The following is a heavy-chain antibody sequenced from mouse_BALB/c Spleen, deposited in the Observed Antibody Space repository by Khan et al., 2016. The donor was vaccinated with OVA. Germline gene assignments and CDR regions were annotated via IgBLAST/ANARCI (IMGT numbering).Heavy chain of an antibody. J-gene: IGHJ3*01. V-gene: IGHV14-1*02. CDR2: IDPENGNT. Sequence: VQLKQSGAELVRPGALVKLSCKASGFNIKDYYIHWVKQRPEQGLERIGWIDPENGNTIYDPKFQGKATITADTSSNTAYLQLSSLTSEDTVVYYCARDGYSPWFAYWGQGTLVTVSA. D-gene: IGHD2-3*01. CDR1: GFNIKDYY. CDR3: ARDGYSPWFAY.